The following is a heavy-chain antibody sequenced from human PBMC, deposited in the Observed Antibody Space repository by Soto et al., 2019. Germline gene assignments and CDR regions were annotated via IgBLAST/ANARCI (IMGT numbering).Heavy chain of an antibody. CDR1: GFTFSRFG. Sequence: GGSLRLSCAASGFTFSRFGMLWVRQAPGKGLEWVAVIWYDGNNKNYADSVKGRFTISRGNSKNTLYLQMNSLRAEDTAVYYCARDGVSSTDYTWNYGTYFDYWGPGALVTVSS. J-gene: IGHJ4*02. D-gene: IGHD1-1*01. CDR3: ARDGVSSTDYTWNYGTYFDY. CDR2: IWYDGNNK. V-gene: IGHV3-33*01.